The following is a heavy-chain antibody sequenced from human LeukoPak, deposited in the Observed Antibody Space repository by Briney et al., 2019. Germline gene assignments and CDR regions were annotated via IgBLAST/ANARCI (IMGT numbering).Heavy chain of an antibody. CDR1: GGSISRYY. D-gene: IGHD3-16*01. J-gene: IGHJ6*02. CDR2: IYSNGSA. Sequence: SETLSLTCTVSGGSISRYYWSWIRQPAGKGLEWIGRIYSNGSATYNPSLKSRVIMSVDTSKNQFSLNLTSVKAADTAVFYCARDFLIAGGGWGFGMDVWGPGTTVTVSS. CDR3: ARDFLIAGGGWGFGMDV. V-gene: IGHV4-4*07.